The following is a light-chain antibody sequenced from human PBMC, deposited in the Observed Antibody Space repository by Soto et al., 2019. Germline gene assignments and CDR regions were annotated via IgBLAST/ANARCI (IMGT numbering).Light chain of an antibody. J-gene: IGKJ2*03. CDR3: QQSYGTLYS. CDR1: QNIDTY. CDR2: GAS. V-gene: IGKV1-39*01. Sequence: DIQMTQSPSSLSASIGDTVTIACRASQNIDTYLHWFQQKPGKAPNLLIHGASGLQSGVPSGFSGSGSGTDFTLTISSLQPEDFATYYCQQSYGTLYSFGQGTKVDIK.